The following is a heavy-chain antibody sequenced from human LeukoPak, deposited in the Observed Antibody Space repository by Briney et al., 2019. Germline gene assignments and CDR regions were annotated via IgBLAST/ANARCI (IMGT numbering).Heavy chain of an antibody. J-gene: IGHJ4*02. Sequence: ASVKVSCKASGYTFTIYGISWVRQAPGQGLEWMGWISAYNGNTNYAQKLQGRVTMTTDTSTSTAYMELRSLRSDDTAVYYCARASYDILTGYYIVIDYWGQGTLVTVSS. V-gene: IGHV1-18*01. D-gene: IGHD3-9*01. CDR1: GYTFTIYG. CDR3: ARASYDILTGYYIVIDY. CDR2: ISAYNGNT.